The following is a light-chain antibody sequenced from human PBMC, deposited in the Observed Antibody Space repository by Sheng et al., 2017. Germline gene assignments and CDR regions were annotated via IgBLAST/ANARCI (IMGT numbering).Light chain of an antibody. CDR2: AAS. J-gene: IGKJ2*01. Sequence: AIQMTQSPSSLSASVGDRVTITCRASQGIRNDLGWYQQKPGKVPRLLIYAASTLRNGVPSRFSGSGSGTNFTLTISGLQPEDLATYYCLQDYNYPRYAFGQGTKLEIK. CDR3: LQDYNYPRYA. CDR1: QGIRND. V-gene: IGKV1-6*01.